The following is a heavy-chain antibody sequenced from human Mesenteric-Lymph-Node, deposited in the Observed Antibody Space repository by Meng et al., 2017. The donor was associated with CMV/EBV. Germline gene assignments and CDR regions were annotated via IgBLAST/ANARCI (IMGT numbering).Heavy chain of an antibody. V-gene: IGHV4-38-2*02. CDR2: IYHSGST. CDR1: GYSISSGYY. Sequence: SETLSLTCTVSGYSISSGYYWGWIRQPPGKGLEWIGSIYHSGSTYYNPSLKSRVTISVDTSKNQFSLKLSSVTAADTAVYYCARVDYYDSSGFFSLADYWGQGTLVTVSS. D-gene: IGHD3-22*01. J-gene: IGHJ4*02. CDR3: ARVDYYDSSGFFSLADY.